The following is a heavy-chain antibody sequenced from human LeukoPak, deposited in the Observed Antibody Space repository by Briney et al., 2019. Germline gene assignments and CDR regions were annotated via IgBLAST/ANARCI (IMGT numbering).Heavy chain of an antibody. D-gene: IGHD5-12*01. V-gene: IGHV3-23*01. CDR1: GFTFSSYA. CDR3: AKDGGYSGYDQAGY. Sequence: GGSLRLSCAASGFTFSSYAMSWVRQAPGKGLEWVSAISGSGGSTYYADSVKGRFTISRDNSKNTLYLQMNSLRAEGTAVYYCAKDGGYSGYDQAGYWGQGTLVTVSS. CDR2: ISGSGGST. J-gene: IGHJ4*02.